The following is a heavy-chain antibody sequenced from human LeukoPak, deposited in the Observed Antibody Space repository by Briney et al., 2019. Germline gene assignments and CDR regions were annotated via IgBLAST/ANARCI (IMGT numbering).Heavy chain of an antibody. D-gene: IGHD1-26*01. CDR2: IYYSGST. Sequence: SETLSLTCTVSGGSISSSSYYWGWIRQPPGKGLEWIGSIYYSGSTYYNPSLKSRVTISVDTSKNQFSLKLSSVTAADTAVYYCARDLSGSYYWFDPWGQGTLVTVSS. V-gene: IGHV4-39*07. CDR1: GGSISSSSYY. CDR3: ARDLSGSYYWFDP. J-gene: IGHJ5*02.